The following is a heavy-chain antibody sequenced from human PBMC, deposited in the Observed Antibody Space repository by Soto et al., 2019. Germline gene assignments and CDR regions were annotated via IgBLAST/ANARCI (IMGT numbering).Heavy chain of an antibody. V-gene: IGHV5-51*01. CDR3: SIQGYYYDSSGYRNWFAP. CDR2: IYPGDSDT. D-gene: IGHD3-22*01. CDR1: GYSFTSYW. Sequence: PWESLKISCKGSGYSFTSYWIGWVRQRPGKGLEWMGIIYPGDSDTRYSPSFQGQVTISADKSISTASLQWSSLKASDTAMYYCSIQGYYYDSSGYRNWFAPWGQGTLVTGS. J-gene: IGHJ5*02.